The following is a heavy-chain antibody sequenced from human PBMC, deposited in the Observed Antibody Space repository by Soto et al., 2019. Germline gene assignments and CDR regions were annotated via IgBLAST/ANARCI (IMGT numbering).Heavy chain of an antibody. D-gene: IGHD6-19*01. CDR3: AKDRKEGSGWYDYYYGMDV. V-gene: IGHV3-23*01. CDR2: ISGSGGST. J-gene: IGHJ6*02. CDR1: GFTFSSYA. Sequence: GGSLRLSCAASGFTFSSYAMSWVRQAPGKGLEWVSAISGSGGSTYYADSVKGRFTISRDNSKNTLYLQMNSLRAEDTAVYYCAKDRKEGSGWYDYYYGMDVWGQGTTVTVSS.